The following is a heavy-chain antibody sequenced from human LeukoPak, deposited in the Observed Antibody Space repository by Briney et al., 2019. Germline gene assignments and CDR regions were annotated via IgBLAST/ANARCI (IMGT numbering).Heavy chain of an antibody. CDR2: INHSGST. V-gene: IGHV4-34*01. Sequence: SETLSLTCAAYGGSFSGYYWSWIRQLPGKGLEWIGEINHSGSTNYNPSLKSRVTISVDTSKNQSSLKLSSVTAADTAVYYCARRYRQWLAEYFQHWGQGTLVTVSS. CDR3: ARRYRQWLAEYFQH. CDR1: GGSFSGYY. D-gene: IGHD6-19*01. J-gene: IGHJ1*01.